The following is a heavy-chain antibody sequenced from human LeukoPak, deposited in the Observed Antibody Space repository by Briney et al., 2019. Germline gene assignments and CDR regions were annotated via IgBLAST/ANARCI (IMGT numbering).Heavy chain of an antibody. J-gene: IGHJ4*02. V-gene: IGHV3-21*04. Sequence: GGSLRLSCAASGFTFSSYSMNWVRQAPGKGLEWVSSISSSSSYIYYADSVKGRFTISRDNAKNSLYLQMNSLRAEDTAVYYCARVWDNWNDEGFDYWGQGTLVTVSS. D-gene: IGHD1-1*01. CDR3: ARVWDNWNDEGFDY. CDR2: ISSSSSYI. CDR1: GFTFSSYS.